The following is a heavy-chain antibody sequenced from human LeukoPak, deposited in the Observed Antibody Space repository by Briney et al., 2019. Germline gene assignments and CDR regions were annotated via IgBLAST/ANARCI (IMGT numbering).Heavy chain of an antibody. J-gene: IGHJ4*02. CDR1: GYTFTDFG. Sequence: ASVKVSCKASGYTFTDFGVSWVRQAPGQGLEWMGWISAYNGNTNYVQKFQGRVTMTTDISTSTACLELRSLRSDDTAVFYCVRDLGVDTSMIFFDYWGQGTRVTVSS. CDR2: ISAYNGNT. D-gene: IGHD5-18*01. CDR3: VRDLGVDTSMIFFDY. V-gene: IGHV1-18*01.